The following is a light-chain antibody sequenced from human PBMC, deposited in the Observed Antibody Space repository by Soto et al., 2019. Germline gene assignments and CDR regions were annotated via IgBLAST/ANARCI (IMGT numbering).Light chain of an antibody. Sequence: QSVLTQPPSASGSPGQSVTISCTGTSSDVGGYNYVSWYQQHPGKAPKLMIYEVNKRPSGLPDRFSGSKSGNTASLTVSGLQAEDEADYYCSSYAGSNNVVFGGGTKVTVL. V-gene: IGLV2-8*01. CDR1: SSDVGGYNY. CDR3: SSYAGSNNVV. CDR2: EVN. J-gene: IGLJ2*01.